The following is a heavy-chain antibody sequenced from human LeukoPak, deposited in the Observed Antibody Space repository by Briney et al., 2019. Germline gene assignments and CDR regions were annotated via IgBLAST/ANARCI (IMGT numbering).Heavy chain of an antibody. CDR3: ARDLMGIAYRGAFYY. J-gene: IGHJ4*02. V-gene: IGHV3-11*01. Sequence: GGTLRLSCAASGFTFSNYGMSWVRQAPGKGVEGVSYISSSGSTIYYADSVKGRFTISRENAKKSLYVQMNSLRAEDTAVYYCARDLMGIAYRGAFYYWGQGTLVTVSS. CDR2: ISSSGSTI. D-gene: IGHD6-13*01. CDR1: GFTFSNYG.